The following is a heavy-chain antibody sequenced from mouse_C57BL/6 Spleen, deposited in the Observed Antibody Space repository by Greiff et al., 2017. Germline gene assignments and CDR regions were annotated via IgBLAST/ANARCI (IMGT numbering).Heavy chain of an antibody. V-gene: IGHV1-18*01. Sequence: VQLQQSGPELVKPGASVKIPCKASGYTFTDYNMDWVKQSHGKSLEWIGDINPNNGGTIYNQKFKGKATLTVDKSSSTAYMELRSLTSEDTAVXDWARGTSPYYDAIDYWGQGTTVTVSS. D-gene: IGHD6-2*01. J-gene: IGHJ4*01. CDR2: INPNNGGT. CDR1: GYTFTDYN. CDR3: ARGTSPYYDAIDY.